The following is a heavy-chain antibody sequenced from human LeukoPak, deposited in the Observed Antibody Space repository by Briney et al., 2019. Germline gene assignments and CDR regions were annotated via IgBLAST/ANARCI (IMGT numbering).Heavy chain of an antibody. J-gene: IGHJ4*02. D-gene: IGHD6-19*01. Sequence: PGGSLRLSCAASGFTFGSYWMTWVRQAPGKGLEWVANIKQDGSEKYHVDSVRGRFTISRDNAKNSLYLQMNSLRAEDTAVYYCARDGFQYSSGWYSGVGYFDYWGQGTLVTVSS. CDR1: GFTFGSYW. CDR3: ARDGFQYSSGWYSGVGYFDY. CDR2: IKQDGSEK. V-gene: IGHV3-7*01.